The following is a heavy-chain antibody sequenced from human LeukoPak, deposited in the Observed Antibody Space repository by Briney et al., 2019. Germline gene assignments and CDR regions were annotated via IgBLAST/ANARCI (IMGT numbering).Heavy chain of an antibody. CDR1: GFTVNSNY. CDR3: ASGGRQLPQFDY. D-gene: IGHD2-15*01. Sequence: PGGSLRLSCAASGFTVNSNYMSWVRQAPRKGLKWVSVIYSGGSTYYADSVKGRFTISRDNSKNTLYLQMSSLRAEDTAVYYCASGGRQLPQFDYWGQGTLVTVSS. J-gene: IGHJ4*02. V-gene: IGHV3-66*01. CDR2: IYSGGST.